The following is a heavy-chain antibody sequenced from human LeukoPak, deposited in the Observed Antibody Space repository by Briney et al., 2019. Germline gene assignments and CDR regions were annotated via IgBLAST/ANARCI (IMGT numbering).Heavy chain of an antibody. CDR3: ARVVDHDYGDYYLDY. CDR1: GFTVSSNY. D-gene: IGHD4-17*01. J-gene: IGHJ4*02. Sequence: GGSLRLSCAASGFTVSSNYMSWVRQAPGKGLEWVSSISSGSSYIYYADSVKGRLTISRDNSKNTLYLQMNSLRAEDTAVYYCARVVDHDYGDYYLDYWGQGTLVTVSS. V-gene: IGHV3-21*04. CDR2: ISSGSSYI.